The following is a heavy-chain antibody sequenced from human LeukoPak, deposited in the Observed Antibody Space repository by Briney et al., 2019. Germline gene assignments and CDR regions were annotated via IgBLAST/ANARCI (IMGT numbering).Heavy chain of an antibody. V-gene: IGHV3-11*01. CDR2: ISSSGSTI. J-gene: IGHJ6*03. CDR1: GFTFSDYY. CDR3: ARGAVPYYYYYMDV. Sequence: GGSLRLSCAASGFTFSDYYMSWIRQAPGKGLEWVSYISSSGSTIYYADSVKGRFIISRDNAKNSLFLQMNSLRAEDTAVYYCARGAVPYYYYYMDVWGKGTTVTVSS. D-gene: IGHD2-2*01.